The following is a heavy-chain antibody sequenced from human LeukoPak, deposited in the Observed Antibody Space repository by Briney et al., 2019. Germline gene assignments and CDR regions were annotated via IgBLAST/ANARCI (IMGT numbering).Heavy chain of an antibody. CDR3: ARDPPGIAASGTYY. J-gene: IGHJ4*02. CDR1: GFTFSSHA. D-gene: IGHD6-13*01. Sequence: GGSLRLSCAASGFTFSSHAMHWVRQAPGKGLVWVAIISYDGSNKFYADSVKGRFTISRDSSKNTLFLQMNSLRVEDTAVYYCARDPPGIAASGTYYWGQGTLVTVSS. CDR2: ISYDGSNK. V-gene: IGHV3-30*14.